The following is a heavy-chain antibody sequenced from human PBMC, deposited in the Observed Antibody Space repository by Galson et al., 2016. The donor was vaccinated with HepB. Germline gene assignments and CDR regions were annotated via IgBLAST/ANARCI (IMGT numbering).Heavy chain of an antibody. J-gene: IGHJ4*02. CDR1: GLTLSNYA. Sequence: SLRLSCAASGLTLSNYAMHWVRQAPGEGLEWVSGIGGSDTGTYYADSVRGRFTISRDNSKNTLYLQMNSLRAGDAAVYYCAKDRGGRVDTGTLDYWGQGTLVTVSS. CDR3: AKDRGGRVDTGTLDY. D-gene: IGHD5-18*01. CDR2: IGGSDTGT. V-gene: IGHV3-23*01.